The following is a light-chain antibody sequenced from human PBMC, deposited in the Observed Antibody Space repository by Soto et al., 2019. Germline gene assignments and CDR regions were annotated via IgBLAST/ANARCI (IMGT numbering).Light chain of an antibody. CDR2: AAS. J-gene: IGKJ3*01. CDR3: QQYGGSPFT. Sequence: EIVLTQSPGTLSLSPGDRATLSCRASQSVSVNSLAWYQQKGGQAPRLLIYAASTRATGVPDRFSGTGSGTDFALTISRLETDDSAVYYCQQYGGSPFTFGPGTKVDI. CDR1: QSVSVNS. V-gene: IGKV3-20*01.